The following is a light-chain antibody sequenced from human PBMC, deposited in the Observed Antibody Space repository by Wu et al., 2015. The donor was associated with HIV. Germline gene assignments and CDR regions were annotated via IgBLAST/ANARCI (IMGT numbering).Light chain of an antibody. CDR2: GAS. CDR3: QQVNSPPLT. CDR1: QSISNNF. Sequence: EIVLTQFPGTLSLSPGERAILSCRASQSISNNFLAWYQQNPGQPPRLLIYGASTTTTDIPDRFRGSGSGTEFTLTITRLEPEDSATYYCQQVNSPPLTFGGGTNVEIK. V-gene: IGKV3-20*01. J-gene: IGKJ4*01.